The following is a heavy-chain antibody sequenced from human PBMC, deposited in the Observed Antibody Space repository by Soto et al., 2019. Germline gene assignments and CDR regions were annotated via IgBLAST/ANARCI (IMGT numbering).Heavy chain of an antibody. CDR3: ARAAMGGSSWPFDY. J-gene: IGHJ4*02. CDR1: GGSISSSNW. CDR2: IYHSGST. Sequence: QVQLQESGPGLVKPSGTLSLTCAVSGGSISSSNWWRWVRQPPGKGLEWIGEIYHSGSTDYNPSLKSRVTISVDKSKNQFHMKLSSVAAADTAVYYCARAAMGGSSWPFDYWGQGTLVTVSS. D-gene: IGHD6-13*01. V-gene: IGHV4-4*02.